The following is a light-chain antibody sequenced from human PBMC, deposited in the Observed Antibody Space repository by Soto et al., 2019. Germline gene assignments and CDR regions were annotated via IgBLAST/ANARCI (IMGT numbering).Light chain of an antibody. Sequence: EIVLTQSPATLSLSPGERATLSCRASQSVSSYLAWYQQKPGQAPRLLIYDASNRATGIPVRFSGSGSGTDFTLTISSLEPEDFAVYYCQQRSNWRPFTFGPGTKVDIK. CDR2: DAS. J-gene: IGKJ3*01. V-gene: IGKV3-11*01. CDR1: QSVSSY. CDR3: QQRSNWRPFT.